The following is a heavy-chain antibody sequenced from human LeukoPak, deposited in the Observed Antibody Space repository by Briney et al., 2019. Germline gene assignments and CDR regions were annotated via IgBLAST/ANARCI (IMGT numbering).Heavy chain of an antibody. CDR2: IKQDGSEK. CDR3: ARVLYAYSSGWYFDL. J-gene: IGHJ2*01. V-gene: IGHV3-7*01. Sequence: PGGSLRLSCAASGFSFSSYAMSWVRQAPGKGLEWVANIKQDGSEKYYVDSVKGRFTISRDNAKNSLYLQMNSLRAEDTAVYYCARVLYAYSSGWYFDLWGRGTLVTVSS. D-gene: IGHD6-19*01. CDR1: GFSFSSYA.